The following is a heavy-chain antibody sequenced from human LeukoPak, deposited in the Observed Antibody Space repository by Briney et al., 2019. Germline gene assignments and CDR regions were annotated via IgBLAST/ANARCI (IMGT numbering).Heavy chain of an antibody. Sequence: ASVKVSCKASGYTFTSYYMHWVPQAPGQGLEWMGIINPSGGSTSYAQKFQGRVTMTRDTSTSTVYMGLSSLRSEDTAVYYCARDQGYCGGDCYIRACCGYFDYWGQGTLVTVSS. J-gene: IGHJ4*02. D-gene: IGHD2-21*02. V-gene: IGHV1-46*01. CDR1: GYTFTSYY. CDR3: ARDQGYCGGDCYIRACCGYFDY. CDR2: INPSGGST.